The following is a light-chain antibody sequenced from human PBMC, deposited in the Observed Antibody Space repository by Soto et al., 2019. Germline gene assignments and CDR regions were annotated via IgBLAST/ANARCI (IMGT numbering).Light chain of an antibody. J-gene: IGLJ3*02. CDR3: ETWDSNTHSV. V-gene: IGLV4-60*02. CDR2: LEGSGSY. CDR1: SWHSSYI. Sequence: QSVLTQSSSASASLGSSVKLTCTLSSWHSSYIIAWHQQQPRKAPRYLMKLEGSGSYNKGSGVHDRFSCSSSGADRYLTICHLHFDDAADYYCETWDSNTHSVFGGGTKLTVL.